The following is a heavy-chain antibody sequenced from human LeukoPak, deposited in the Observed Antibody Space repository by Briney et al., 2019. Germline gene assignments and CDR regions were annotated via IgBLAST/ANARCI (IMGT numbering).Heavy chain of an antibody. CDR3: ASADSRIAAAVDY. D-gene: IGHD6-13*01. Sequence: GGSLTLSCTAAGFTFDDYGMSWVRQNPGKGLEWVAGITWNGGSTDYAVSVRGRFSISRDNAKNSLYLQMNSLRAEDTAVYYCASADSRIAAAVDYWGQGTLVTVSS. V-gene: IGHV3-20*04. CDR1: GFTFDDYG. J-gene: IGHJ4*02. CDR2: ITWNGGST.